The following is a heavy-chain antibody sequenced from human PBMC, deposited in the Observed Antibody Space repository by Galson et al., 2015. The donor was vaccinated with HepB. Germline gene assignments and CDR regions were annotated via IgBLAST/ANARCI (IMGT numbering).Heavy chain of an antibody. D-gene: IGHD3-9*01. CDR3: ARDPLTNYGVLTGHYSTAGFDC. CDR2: TYCRSKCYN. J-gene: IGHJ4*02. CDR1: GDSVSSNTAA. V-gene: IGHV6-1*01. Sequence: CAISGDSVSSNTAAWNWIRQSPSRGLEWLGRTYCRSKCYNDYALSVKSRITINADTSKNQFSLQLNSVTPEDTAVYYCARDPLTNYGVLTGHYSTAGFDCWGQGSLVTVSS.